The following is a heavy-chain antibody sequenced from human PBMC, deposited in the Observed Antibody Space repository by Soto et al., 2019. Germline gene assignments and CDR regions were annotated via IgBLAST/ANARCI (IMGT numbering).Heavy chain of an antibody. Sequence: LRLSCAASGFTFGSYWMHWVRQAPGKGLVWVSRINSDGSSTSYADSVKGRLTISRDNAKNTLYLNMTSLRADDTAVYYCAREKKWELIHLSAYYYYYGMDVWGQGTTVTVSS. V-gene: IGHV3-74*01. CDR1: GFTFGSYW. D-gene: IGHD1-26*01. J-gene: IGHJ6*02. CDR3: AREKKWELIHLSAYYYYYGMDV. CDR2: INSDGSST.